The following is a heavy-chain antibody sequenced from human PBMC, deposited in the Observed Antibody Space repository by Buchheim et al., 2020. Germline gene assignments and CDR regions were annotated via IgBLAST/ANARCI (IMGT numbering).Heavy chain of an antibody. CDR3: ARDSSGGDWFDP. J-gene: IGHJ5*02. D-gene: IGHD6-19*01. V-gene: IGHV3-33*01. Sequence: QVQLVESGGGVVQPGRSLRLSCAASGFTFSSYGMHWVRQAAGKGLEWVAVIWYDGSNKYYADSVKGRFTISRDNSKNTLYLQMKSLGAEDTAVYYCARDSSGGDWFDPWGQGTL. CDR1: GFTFSSYG. CDR2: IWYDGSNK.